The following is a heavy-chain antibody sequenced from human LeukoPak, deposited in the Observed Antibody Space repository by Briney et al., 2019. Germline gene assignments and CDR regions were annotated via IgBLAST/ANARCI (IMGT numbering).Heavy chain of an antibody. J-gene: IGHJ3*02. CDR3: ARGPCYGAFDT. Sequence: SETLSLTCPVSVGSISSDDYYWSSIRQPPGNCLEYIGYIYYGGSTYYKASVKSRVTISVDTSKNKVYLKMSCVTAADTAVYYCARGPCYGAFDTWGQGTMVTVSS. CDR1: VGSISSDDYY. CDR2: IYYGGST. V-gene: IGHV4-30-4*01. D-gene: IGHD2-2*01.